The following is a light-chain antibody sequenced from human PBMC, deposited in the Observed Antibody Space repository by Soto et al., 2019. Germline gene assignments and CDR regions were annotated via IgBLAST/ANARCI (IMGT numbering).Light chain of an antibody. Sequence: EIVLTQAPATLSLSPGERATLSCRASQSIGNYIAWYQQKPGQAPRLLVYDVFNRATGIPARFSGSGSGTDLTLTISSLEPEDFAVYYCLQRAAWPWTFGQGTKVEVK. CDR1: QSIGNY. CDR2: DVF. V-gene: IGKV3-11*01. CDR3: LQRAAWPWT. J-gene: IGKJ1*01.